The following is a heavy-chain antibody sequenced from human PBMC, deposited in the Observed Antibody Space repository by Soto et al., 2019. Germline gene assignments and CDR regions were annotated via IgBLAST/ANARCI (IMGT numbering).Heavy chain of an antibody. CDR2: ISAYNGNT. V-gene: IGHV1-18*04. J-gene: IGHJ4*02. Sequence: ASEKVSCKASGYTFTSYGISWVRQAPGQGLEWMGWISAYNGNTNYAQKLQGRVTMTTDTSTSTAYMELRSLRSDDTAVYYCASRYCSSTSCYEDYWGQGTLVTVSS. CDR3: ASRYCSSTSCYEDY. CDR1: GYTFTSYG. D-gene: IGHD2-2*01.